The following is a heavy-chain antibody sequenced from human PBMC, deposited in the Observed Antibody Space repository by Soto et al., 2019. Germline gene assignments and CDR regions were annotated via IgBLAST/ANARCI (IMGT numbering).Heavy chain of an antibody. D-gene: IGHD2-2*01. CDR3: ATSFV. CDR2: IHTDGSST. CDR1: XXXXXXYF. J-gene: IGHJ1*01. Sequence: EVQLVESGGGXXXXGGXXXXXCXASXXXXXXYFMHWGRQAPGKGLVCVSGIHTDGSSTNYADSVKGRFTISRDNAKNTLYLQMNSLRVDDTAVYYCATSFVRGQGTLVTVSS. V-gene: IGHV3-74*01.